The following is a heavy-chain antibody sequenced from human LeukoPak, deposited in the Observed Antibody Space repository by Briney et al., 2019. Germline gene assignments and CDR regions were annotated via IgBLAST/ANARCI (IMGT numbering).Heavy chain of an antibody. CDR1: GYTFISYY. Sequence: GASVKVSCKASGYTFISYYVHWVRQAPGQGLEWMGIINPKTGSTTYPQKFQGRVSMTRDTSTSTVYMELSSLESEDTALYYCARHYLPGTTPFDYWGQGTLVTVSS. J-gene: IGHJ4*02. CDR2: INPKTGST. CDR3: ARHYLPGTTPFDY. V-gene: IGHV1-46*01. D-gene: IGHD1-1*01.